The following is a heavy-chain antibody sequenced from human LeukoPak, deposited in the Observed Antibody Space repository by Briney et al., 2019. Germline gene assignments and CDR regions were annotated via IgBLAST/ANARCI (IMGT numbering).Heavy chain of an antibody. D-gene: IGHD6-13*01. Sequence: PGGSLRLSCAASGFTFSSYEMSWVRQAPGKGLEWVSYIGGSGITIYYADSVKGRFTISRDNAKNSLYLQMNSLRAEDTAVYYCARDPGAATFDYWGQGTLVTVSS. CDR1: GFTFSSYE. CDR2: IGGSGITI. V-gene: IGHV3-48*03. J-gene: IGHJ4*02. CDR3: ARDPGAATFDY.